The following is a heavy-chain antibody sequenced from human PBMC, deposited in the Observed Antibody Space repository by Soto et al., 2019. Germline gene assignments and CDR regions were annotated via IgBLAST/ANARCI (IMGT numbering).Heavy chain of an antibody. V-gene: IGHV3-48*01. CDR2: ISTSGSTI. J-gene: IGHJ6*02. CDR1: GFTFSSYS. CDR3: AREGGMDV. Sequence: LRLSCAASGFTFSSYSINWVRQAPGKGLEWVSYISTSGSTIYYADSVKGRFTISRDNARNSVYLQVNSLRAEDTAVYYCAREGGMDVWGQGTTVTVSS.